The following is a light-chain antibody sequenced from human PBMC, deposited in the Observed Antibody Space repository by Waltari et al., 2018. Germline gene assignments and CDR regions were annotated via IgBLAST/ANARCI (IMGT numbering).Light chain of an antibody. Sequence: QSALTQPASVSGSPGQSITISCTGTSSDIGGYNYVSWNQQHPGKAPKLMIYDVSNRPAGVPTRFSGSKSGNAASLTISGLQAEDEADYYCSSYTSSTTLPYVFGTGTKVTVL. CDR2: DVS. CDR1: SSDIGGYNY. V-gene: IGLV2-14*03. CDR3: SSYTSSTTLPYV. J-gene: IGLJ1*01.